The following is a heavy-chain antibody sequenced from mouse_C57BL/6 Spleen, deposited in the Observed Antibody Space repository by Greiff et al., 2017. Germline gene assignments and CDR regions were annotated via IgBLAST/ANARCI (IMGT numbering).Heavy chain of an antibody. V-gene: IGHV5-6*02. Sequence: EVKVEESGGDLVKPGGSLKLSCAASGFTFSSYGMSWVRQTPDKRLGWVATISSGGSYTYYPDSVKGRFTIARDHAKNTLYLQMSSLKSEDTARYYCAGMEAYDYVYWYVDVWGTGTTVTVSS. CDR2: ISSGGSYT. J-gene: IGHJ1*03. CDR1: GFTFSSYG. CDR3: AGMEAYDYVYWYVDV. D-gene: IGHD2-4*01.